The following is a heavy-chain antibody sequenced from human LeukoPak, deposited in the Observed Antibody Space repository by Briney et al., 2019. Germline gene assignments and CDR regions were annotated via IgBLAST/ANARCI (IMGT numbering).Heavy chain of an antibody. V-gene: IGHV1-2*02. CDR2: INPNSGGT. Sequence: ASVKVSCKASGYIFTGYYMHWVRQAPGQGLEWMGWINPNSGGTNYAQKFQGRVSMTSDTSISTGYMELSRLRSDDTAVYYCARDAYAGSGYYTFYVGYFDLWGRGTLVTVSS. CDR1: GYIFTGYY. J-gene: IGHJ2*01. CDR3: ARDAYAGSGYYTFYVGYFDL. D-gene: IGHD3-22*01.